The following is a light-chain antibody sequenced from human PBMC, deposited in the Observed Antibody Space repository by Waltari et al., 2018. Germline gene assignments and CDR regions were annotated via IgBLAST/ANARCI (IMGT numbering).Light chain of an antibody. CDR3: QQYGSSPT. Sequence: EIVLTQFPGTLSLSPGERATLPCRAAQTVRSNYLAWYQQKPGQAPRLLIYGAFGRATGIPDRFSGSGSGTDFTLTISRLEPEDSAVYYCQQYGSSPTFGQGTRLEI. J-gene: IGKJ5*01. CDR1: QTVRSNY. CDR2: GAF. V-gene: IGKV3-20*01.